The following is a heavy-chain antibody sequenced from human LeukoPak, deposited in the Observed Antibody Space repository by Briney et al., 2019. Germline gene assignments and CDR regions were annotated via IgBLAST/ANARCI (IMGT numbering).Heavy chain of an antibody. CDR2: IWYDGSNK. V-gene: IGHV3-33*01. J-gene: IGHJ3*02. CDR1: GFTFSSYG. Sequence: GGSLRLSRAASGFTFSSYGMHWVRQAPGKGLEWVAVIWYDGSNKYYAGSVKGRFTISRDNSKNTLYLQMNSLRAEDTAVYYCARDGPAPFDIWGQGTMVTVSS. CDR3: ARDGPAPFDI.